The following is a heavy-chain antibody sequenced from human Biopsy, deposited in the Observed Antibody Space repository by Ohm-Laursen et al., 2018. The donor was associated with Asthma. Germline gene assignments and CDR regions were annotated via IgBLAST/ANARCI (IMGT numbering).Heavy chain of an antibody. V-gene: IGHV3-23*01. CDR2: ISGSGGST. D-gene: IGHD3-9*01. CDR1: GFTFSSYA. Sequence: SLRLSCAASGFTFSSYAMSWARQAPGKGLEWVSAISGSGGSTYYADSVKGRFTISRDNSKNTLYLQMNSLRAEDTAVYYCAKAKRYFDWYWFDPWGQGTLVTVSS. J-gene: IGHJ5*02. CDR3: AKAKRYFDWYWFDP.